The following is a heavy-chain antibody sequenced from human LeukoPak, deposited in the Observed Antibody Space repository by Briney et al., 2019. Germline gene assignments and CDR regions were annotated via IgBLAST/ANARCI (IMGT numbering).Heavy chain of an antibody. CDR1: GGTFSSYA. D-gene: IGHD5-12*01. CDR3: ARDRLKTRGYSGYDHDLEDGFDY. CDR2: IIPIFGTA. Sequence: WASVKVSCKASGGTFSSYAISWVRQAPGQGLEWMGGIIPIFGTANYAQKFQGRVTITADESTSTAYMELSSLRSEDTAVYYCARDRLKTRGYSGYDHDLEDGFDYWGQGTLVTVSS. V-gene: IGHV1-69*13. J-gene: IGHJ4*02.